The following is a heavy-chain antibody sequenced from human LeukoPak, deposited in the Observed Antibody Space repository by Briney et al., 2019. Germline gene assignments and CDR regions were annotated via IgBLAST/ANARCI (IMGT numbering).Heavy chain of an antibody. CDR1: GFTFSSYA. J-gene: IGHJ4*02. CDR3: AKGPNSSGWYHFDY. D-gene: IGHD6-19*01. Sequence: GGSLRLSCAASGFTFSSYAMSWVRQAPGKGLEWVSAISGSGGSTYYADSVKGRFTISRDNSKDTLYLQMNSLRAEGTAVYYCAKGPNSSGWYHFDYWGQGTLVTVSS. V-gene: IGHV3-23*01. CDR2: ISGSGGST.